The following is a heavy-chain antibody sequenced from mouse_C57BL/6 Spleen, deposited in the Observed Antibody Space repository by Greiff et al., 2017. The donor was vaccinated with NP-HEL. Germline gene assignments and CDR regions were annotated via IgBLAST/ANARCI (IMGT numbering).Heavy chain of an antibody. CDR2: ISSGGSYT. V-gene: IGHV5-6*01. CDR1: GFTFSSYG. D-gene: IGHD2-4*01. J-gene: IGHJ4*01. CDR3: ARHKGMITTTSYAMDY. Sequence: EVMLVESGGDLVKPGGSLKLSCAASGFTFSSYGMSWVRQTPDKRLEWVATISSGGSYTYYPDSVKGRFTISRDNAKNTLYLQMSSLKSEDTAMYYCARHKGMITTTSYAMDYWGQGTSVTVSS.